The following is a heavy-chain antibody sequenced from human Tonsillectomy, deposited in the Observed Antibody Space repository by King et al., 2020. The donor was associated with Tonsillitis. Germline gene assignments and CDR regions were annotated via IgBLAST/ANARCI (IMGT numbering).Heavy chain of an antibody. J-gene: IGHJ4*02. V-gene: IGHV4-39*01. CDR3: ATYVSGSFDY. CDR2: MFYSGTI. D-gene: IGHD1-26*01. CDR1: GGSISSSDYY. Sequence: QLQESGPGVVKPSETLSLTCTVSGGSISSSDYYLAWIRQPPGKRLEWIGYMFYSGTIFYNPSLKSRITISGGTSENRFSLRLTSVTAADTAVYFCATYVSGSFDYWGQGALVTVSS.